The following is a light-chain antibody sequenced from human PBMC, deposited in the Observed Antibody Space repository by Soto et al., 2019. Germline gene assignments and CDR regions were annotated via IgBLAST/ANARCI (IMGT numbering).Light chain of an antibody. CDR3: QSYDTTLSSWV. CDR2: GNT. Sequence: QSVLTQAPSVSGAPGQRVTISCTGSSSNIGAGHDVQWYQHLPGTAPKLLIHGNTNRPSGVPDRFSGSKSGTSASLAITALQAEDEGDYYCQSYDTTLSSWVFGGGTKVTVL. CDR1: SSNIGAGHD. J-gene: IGLJ3*02. V-gene: IGLV1-40*01.